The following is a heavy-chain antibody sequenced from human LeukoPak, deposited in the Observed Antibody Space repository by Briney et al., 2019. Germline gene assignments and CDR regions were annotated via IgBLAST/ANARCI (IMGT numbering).Heavy chain of an antibody. J-gene: IGHJ3*02. Sequence: GGSLRLSCAASGFTFDDYGMSWVRQAPGKGLEWVSGINWNGGSTGYADSAKGRFTISRDNAKNSLYLQMNGLTAEDTAIYYCAREGRYYGSGSHRDGFDIWGQGTMVTVSS. D-gene: IGHD3-10*01. V-gene: IGHV3-20*04. CDR1: GFTFDDYG. CDR2: INWNGGST. CDR3: AREGRYYGSGSHRDGFDI.